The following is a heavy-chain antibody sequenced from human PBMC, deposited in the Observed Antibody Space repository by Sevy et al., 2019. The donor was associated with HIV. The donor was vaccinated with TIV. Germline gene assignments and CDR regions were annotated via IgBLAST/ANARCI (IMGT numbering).Heavy chain of an antibody. D-gene: IGHD4-17*01. Sequence: ASVKVSCKASGGTYSSYAISWVRLAPRQGLEWMGGIIPIFGTANYAQKFQGRVTITADKSTSTAYMELSSLRSEDTAVYYCARARKYGDPFYYYYYYMDVWGKGTTVTVSS. CDR3: ARARKYGDPFYYYYYYMDV. CDR2: IIPIFGTA. J-gene: IGHJ6*03. V-gene: IGHV1-69*06. CDR1: GGTYSSYA.